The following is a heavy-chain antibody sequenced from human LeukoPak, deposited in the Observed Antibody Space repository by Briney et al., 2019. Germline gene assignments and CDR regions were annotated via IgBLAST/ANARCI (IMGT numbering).Heavy chain of an antibody. CDR1: GYTFTSYY. CDR3: ARGYGDYDYYIDY. V-gene: IGHV1-46*01. J-gene: IGHJ4*02. D-gene: IGHD4-17*01. CDR2: INPSGGST. Sequence: GASVKVSCKASGYTFTSYYMHWVRQAPGQGREGMGIINPSGGSTSYAQKFQGRVTMTRDTSTSTVYMELSSLRSEDTAVYCCARGYGDYDYYIDYWGQGTLVTVSS.